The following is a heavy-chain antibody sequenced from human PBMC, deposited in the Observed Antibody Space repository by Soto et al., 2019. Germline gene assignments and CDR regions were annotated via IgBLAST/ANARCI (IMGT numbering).Heavy chain of an antibody. CDR2: IDGGDSYT. CDR3: ARHYYSTAASDY. J-gene: IGHJ4*02. Sequence: EVRLVQSGAEVKKPGESLKISCQASGYSFRSYWISWVRQMPGRGLEWLGRIDGGDSYTKYNPSFEGHVTMSLDESISTAYLQWSSLKASDTATYFCARHYYSTAASDYWGQGTVVTVSS. CDR1: GYSFRSYW. V-gene: IGHV5-10-1*01. D-gene: IGHD1-26*01.